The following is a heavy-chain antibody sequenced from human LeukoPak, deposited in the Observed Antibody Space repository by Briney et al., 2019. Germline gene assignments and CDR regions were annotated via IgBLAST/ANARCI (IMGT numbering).Heavy chain of an antibody. V-gene: IGHV4-61*01. J-gene: IGHJ5*02. CDR3: ARGGRAGVYNWFDP. Sequence: SETLSLTCTVSGGSISSSSYYWSWIRQPPGKGLEWIGYIYYSGSTNYNPSLKSRVTISVDTSKNQSSLKLSSVTAADTAVYYCARGGRAGVYNWFDPWGQGTLVTVSS. D-gene: IGHD2-8*01. CDR1: GGSISSSSYY. CDR2: IYYSGST.